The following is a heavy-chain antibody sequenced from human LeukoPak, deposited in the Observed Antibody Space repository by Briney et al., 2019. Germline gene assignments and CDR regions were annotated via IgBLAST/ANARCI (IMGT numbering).Heavy chain of an antibody. CDR3: AKKLGYCTNGVCYIGGLDY. Sequence: GGSLRLSCAASGFTFSSYGMHWVRQAPGKGLEWVAFIWYDGSNKYYADSVKGRFTISRDNSKNTLYLQMNSLRAEDTAVYYCAKKLGYCTNGVCYIGGLDYWGQGTLVTVSS. D-gene: IGHD2-8*01. J-gene: IGHJ4*02. CDR1: GFTFSSYG. CDR2: IWYDGSNK. V-gene: IGHV3-30*02.